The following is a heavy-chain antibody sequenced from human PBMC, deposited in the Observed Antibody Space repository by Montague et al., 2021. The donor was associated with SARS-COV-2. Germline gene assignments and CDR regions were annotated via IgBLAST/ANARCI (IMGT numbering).Heavy chain of an antibody. CDR1: GGSISSGGYY. CDR3: ASTYGGNLGYYYYYMDV. Sequence: TLSLTCTVSGGSISSGGYYWSWIRQPPGKGLEWIGCIYYSGSTYYNPSLKSRVTISIDTSKNQFSLKLSSVTAADTAVYYCASTYGGNLGYYYYYMDVGGKGTTVTVSS. J-gene: IGHJ6*03. CDR2: IYYSGST. D-gene: IGHD4-23*01. V-gene: IGHV4-31*03.